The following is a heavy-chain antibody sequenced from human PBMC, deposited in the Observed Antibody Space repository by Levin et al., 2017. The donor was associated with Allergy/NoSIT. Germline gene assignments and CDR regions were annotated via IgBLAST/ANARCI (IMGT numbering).Heavy chain of an antibody. J-gene: IGHJ4*02. D-gene: IGHD3-3*01. Sequence: GESLKISCKASGHMFSDYYIHWVRQAPGQGLEWMGIISGGSTNYAPKFQGRVTMTWDTSTSTVYMELSSLTSDDTAVYYCARSELWSGYDWGQGTLVTVPS. CDR3: ARSELWSGYD. CDR1: GHMFSDYY. CDR2: ISGGST. V-gene: IGHV1-46*01.